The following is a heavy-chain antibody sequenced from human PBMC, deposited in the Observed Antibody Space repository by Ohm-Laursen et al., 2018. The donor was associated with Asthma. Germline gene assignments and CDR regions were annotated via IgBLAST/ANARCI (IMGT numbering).Heavy chain of an antibody. V-gene: IGHV1-2*06. CDR3: ASGVSSWYSFDY. D-gene: IGHD6-13*01. Sequence: ASVKVSCKASGYTFIGNYIHWVRQAPGQGLEWMGRLNPNDGGTTSAQKFQGRVTMTRDMSISTAYMELSRLISDDTAVYYCASGVSSWYSFDYWGQGTLVTVSS. J-gene: IGHJ4*02. CDR2: LNPNDGGT. CDR1: GYTFIGNY.